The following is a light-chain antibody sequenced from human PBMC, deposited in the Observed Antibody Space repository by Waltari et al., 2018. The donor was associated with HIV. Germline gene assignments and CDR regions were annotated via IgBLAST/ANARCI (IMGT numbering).Light chain of an antibody. CDR2: GAS. V-gene: IGKV3-15*01. J-gene: IGKJ1*01. Sequence: VLLTQSPATLSVSPAERVTLSSRARQSVSSSLAWYQLKPGQAPRLLIYGASTRASGVPARFTATGSGTQFTLTVSNLQSDDFALYFCLQSDKWPRTFGQGTKLEIK. CDR1: QSVSSS. CDR3: LQSDKWPRT.